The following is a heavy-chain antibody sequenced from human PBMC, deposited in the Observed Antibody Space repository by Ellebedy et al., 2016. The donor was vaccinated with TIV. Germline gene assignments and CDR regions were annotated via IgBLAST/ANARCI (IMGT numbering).Heavy chain of an antibody. Sequence: PGGSLRLSCAASGFSFTSYVMSWVRQAPGKGLEWVAAISGRGTDTYYIDSVKGRFITSRDNTENMLYLQMNSLRVEDTATYYCVSLVGTYEDPRYWGQGTLVTVSS. D-gene: IGHD5-12*01. CDR2: ISGRGTDT. CDR1: GFSFTSYV. V-gene: IGHV3-23*01. J-gene: IGHJ4*02. CDR3: VSLVGTYEDPRY.